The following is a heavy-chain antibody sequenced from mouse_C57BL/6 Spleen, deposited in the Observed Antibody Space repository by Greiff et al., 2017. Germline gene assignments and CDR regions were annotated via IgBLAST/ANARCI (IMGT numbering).Heavy chain of an antibody. CDR2: IDPSDSYT. CDR3: ARRGSGYYFDY. Sequence: VKLKQPGAELVRPGTSVKLSCKASGYTFTSYWMHWVKQRPGQGLEWIGVIDPSDSYTNYNQKFKGKATLTVDTSSSTAYMQLSSLTSEDSAVYYCARRGSGYYFDYWGQGTTLTVSS. CDR1: GYTFTSYW. V-gene: IGHV1-59*01. J-gene: IGHJ2*01. D-gene: IGHD3-2*02.